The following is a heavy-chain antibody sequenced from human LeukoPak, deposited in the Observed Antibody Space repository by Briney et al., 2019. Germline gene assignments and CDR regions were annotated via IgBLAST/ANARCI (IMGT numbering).Heavy chain of an antibody. CDR3: AKTISDYYGSGSYHSSFNYFDY. CDR1: GFTFSSYG. D-gene: IGHD3-10*01. V-gene: IGHV3-23*01. CDR2: ISGSGGST. Sequence: GGSLRLSCAASGFTFSSYGMSWVRQAPGKGLEWVSAISGSGGSTYYADSVKGRFTISRDNSKNTLYLQMNSLRAEDTAVYYCAKTISDYYGSGSYHSSFNYFDYWGQGTLVTASS. J-gene: IGHJ4*02.